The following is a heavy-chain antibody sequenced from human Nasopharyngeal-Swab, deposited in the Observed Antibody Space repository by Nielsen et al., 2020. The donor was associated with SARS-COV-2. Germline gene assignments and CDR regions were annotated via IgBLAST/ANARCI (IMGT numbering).Heavy chain of an antibody. D-gene: IGHD3-22*01. CDR2: IYYSGST. CDR3: ALDYYDSSGYSRPNDY. J-gene: IGHJ4*02. Sequence: WIRQRPGQGLEWIGSIYYSGSTYYNPSLKSRVTISVDTSKNQFSLKLSSVTAADTAVYYCALDYYDSSGYSRPNDYWGQGTLVTVSS. V-gene: IGHV4-39*07.